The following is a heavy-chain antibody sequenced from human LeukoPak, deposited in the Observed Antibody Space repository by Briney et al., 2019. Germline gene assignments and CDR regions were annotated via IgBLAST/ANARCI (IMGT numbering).Heavy chain of an antibody. Sequence: SVTVSCKASRGTFSKYAISGVRQPPGQGLEWMGRIIPILGIANYAQKFQGRVTITADKSTSTAYMELSSLRSEDTAVYYCARGSMTTVVTENCFDPWGQGTLVTVSS. CDR2: IIPILGIA. J-gene: IGHJ5*02. V-gene: IGHV1-69*04. CDR1: RGTFSKYA. CDR3: ARGSMTTVVTENCFDP. D-gene: IGHD4-23*01.